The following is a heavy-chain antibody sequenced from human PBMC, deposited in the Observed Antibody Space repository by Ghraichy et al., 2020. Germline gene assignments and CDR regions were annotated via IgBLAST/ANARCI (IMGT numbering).Heavy chain of an antibody. Sequence: GGSLRLSCAASGFTVSSNYMSWVRQAPGKGLEWVSLIYSGGSTYYADSVKGRFTISRDNSKNTLYLQMNSLRAEDTAVYYCARASGWYVGRLDYWGQEPWSPSPQ. V-gene: IGHV3-66*01. J-gene: IGHJ4*01. CDR1: GFTVSSNY. D-gene: IGHD6-19*01. CDR3: ARASGWYVGRLDY. CDR2: IYSGGST.